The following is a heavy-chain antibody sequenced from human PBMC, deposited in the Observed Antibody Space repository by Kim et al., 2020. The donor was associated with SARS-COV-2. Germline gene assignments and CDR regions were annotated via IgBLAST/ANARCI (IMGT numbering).Heavy chain of an antibody. CDR3: ARDSPDDY. J-gene: IGHJ4*02. V-gene: IGHV1-18*01. Sequence: GNTNYAQKLQGRITMTTDTSTSTAYMELRSLRSDATAVYYCARDSPDDYWGQGTLVTVSS. CDR2: GNT.